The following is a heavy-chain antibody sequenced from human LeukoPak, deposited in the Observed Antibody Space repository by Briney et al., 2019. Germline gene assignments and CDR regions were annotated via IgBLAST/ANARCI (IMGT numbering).Heavy chain of an antibody. CDR1: GFTFSNYD. J-gene: IGHJ4*02. V-gene: IGHV3-21*01. CDR2: ISSSGSYT. Sequence: GGSLRLSCAASGFTFSNYDMNWVRQAPGKGLECVSSISSSGSYTYYADSVKGRFTISRDNTKNSVYLQMNSLRVEDTGLYFCARNMGSTTSCSDNWGQGTLVTVSS. CDR3: ARNMGSTTSCSDN. D-gene: IGHD1-1*01.